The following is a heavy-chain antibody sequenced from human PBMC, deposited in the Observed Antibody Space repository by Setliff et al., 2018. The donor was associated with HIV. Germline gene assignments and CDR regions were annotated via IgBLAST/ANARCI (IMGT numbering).Heavy chain of an antibody. J-gene: IGHJ5*01. CDR2: IYFTGIT. V-gene: IGHV4-59*11. D-gene: IGHD2-2*01. Sequence: TLSLTCTVSGGSINSHYWSWIRQPPGKGLEYIGYIYFTGITNYNPSLQSRVTISIDTTKKQLFLRVRSVTAADTAVYYCARGGYSSKWYSWFDPWGQGTLVTSPQ. CDR1: GGSINSHY. CDR3: ARGGYSSKWYSWFDP.